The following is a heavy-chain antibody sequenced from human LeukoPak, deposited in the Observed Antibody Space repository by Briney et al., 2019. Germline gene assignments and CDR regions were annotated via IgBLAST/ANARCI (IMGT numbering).Heavy chain of an antibody. CDR2: ISAYNGNT. CDR3: ARDLTGGGYDSSGGLLDY. J-gene: IGHJ4*02. V-gene: IGHV1-18*01. D-gene: IGHD5-12*01. Sequence: VASVKVSCKASGYTFTSYGSSWVRQAPGQGLEWMGWISAYNGNTNYAQKLQGRVTMTTDTSTSTAYMELRSLRSDDTAVYYCARDLTGGGYDSSGGLLDYWGQGTLVTVSS. CDR1: GYTFTSYG.